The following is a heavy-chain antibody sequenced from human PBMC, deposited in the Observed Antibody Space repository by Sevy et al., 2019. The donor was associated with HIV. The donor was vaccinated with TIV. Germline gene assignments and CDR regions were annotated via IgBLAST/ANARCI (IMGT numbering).Heavy chain of an antibody. V-gene: IGHV3-9*01. CDR3: AKDRSGSGKGMDV. J-gene: IGHJ6*02. CDR1: GFTFDDYA. D-gene: IGHD3-10*01. CDR2: ISWNSGSI. Sequence: GGSLRLSCVASGFTFDDYAMHWVRQAPGKGLEWVSGISWNSGSIGYADSVKGRFTISRDNAKNSLYLQMNSLRAEDTALYDCAKDRSGSGKGMDVWGQGTKVTVSS.